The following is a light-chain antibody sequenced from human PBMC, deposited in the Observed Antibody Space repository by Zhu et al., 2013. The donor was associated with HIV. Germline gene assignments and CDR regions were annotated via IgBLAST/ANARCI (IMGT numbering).Light chain of an antibody. CDR2: AAS. Sequence: DIQMTQSPSSLSASVGDRVTITCRATQDIGNSLAWFQQKAGKAPKFLISAASSLQSGVPSRFSGSGSGTDFTLTISNLQPEDFATYYCQQSYSTPLTFGGGTQVEIK. J-gene: IGKJ4*01. V-gene: IGKV1-39*01. CDR1: QDIGNS. CDR3: QQSYSTPLT.